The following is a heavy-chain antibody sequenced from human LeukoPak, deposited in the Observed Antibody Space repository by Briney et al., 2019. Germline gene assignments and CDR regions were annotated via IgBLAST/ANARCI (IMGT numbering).Heavy chain of an antibody. CDR2: ISSSSSYI. J-gene: IGHJ5*02. CDR1: GFTFSSYS. CDR3: ARDSVPDPYYYGSMGLDP. Sequence: GGSLRLSCAASGFTFSSYSMNWVRQGPGKGLERVSSISSSSSYIYYADSVKGRFTISRDNAKNSLYLQMNSLRAEHTAVYYCARDSVPDPYYYGSMGLDPWGQGTLVTVSS. D-gene: IGHD3-10*01. V-gene: IGHV3-21*01.